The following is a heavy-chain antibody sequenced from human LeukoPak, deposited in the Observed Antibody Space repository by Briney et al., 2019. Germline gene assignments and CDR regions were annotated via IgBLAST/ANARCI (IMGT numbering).Heavy chain of an antibody. CDR1: GYPINNAYY. CDR3: ARQYDSYFYYYLDL. V-gene: IGHV4-38-2*01. D-gene: IGHD2-2*01. Sequence: SETLSLTCAVSGYPINNAYYWVWIWQPPGKGLEWIGSLYHPDSTCYNPSLKSRVTMSVDTSRNQFSLKLSFVTAADTAVYYCARQYDSYFYYYLDLWGTGTTVTVSS. CDR2: LYHPDST. J-gene: IGHJ6*03.